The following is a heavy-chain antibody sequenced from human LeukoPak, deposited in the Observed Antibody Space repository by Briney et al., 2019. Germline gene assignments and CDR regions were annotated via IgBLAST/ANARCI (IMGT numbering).Heavy chain of an antibody. J-gene: IGHJ6*03. CDR3: ARGCGGDCYYYMDV. CDR1: GFTFSRYS. Sequence: PGGSLRLSCAVSGFTFSRYSMNWVRQAPGKGMEWVSSISSSRSNIYSADSVKGRFTISRDNAKNSLYLQMNSLRAEDTAVYYCARGCGGDCYYYMDVWGKGTTVIVSS. D-gene: IGHD2-21*01. V-gene: IGHV3-21*01. CDR2: ISSSRSNI.